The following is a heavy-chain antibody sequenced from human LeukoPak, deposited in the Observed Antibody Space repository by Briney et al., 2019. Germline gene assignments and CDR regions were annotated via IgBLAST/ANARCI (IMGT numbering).Heavy chain of an antibody. CDR1: GGSFSGYY. J-gene: IGHJ6*03. D-gene: IGHD5-18*01. CDR2: INHSGST. Sequence: SEALSLTCAVYGGSFSGYYWSWIRQPPGKGLEWIGEINHSGSTNYNPSLKSRVTISVDTSKNQFSLKLSSVAAADTAVYYCARQGYSYARGYYYMDVWGKGTTVTVSS. V-gene: IGHV4-34*01. CDR3: ARQGYSYARGYYYMDV.